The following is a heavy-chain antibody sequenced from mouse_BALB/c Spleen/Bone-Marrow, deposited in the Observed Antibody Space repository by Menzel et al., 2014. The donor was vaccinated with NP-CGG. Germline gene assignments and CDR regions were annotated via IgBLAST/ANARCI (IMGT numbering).Heavy chain of an antibody. Sequence: EVQLQQSGPDLVKPSQSLSLTCTVTGYSITSGYSWHWIRQFPGNKLEWMGYIHYGGSTNYNPSLKSRISITRDTSKNQFFLQLNSVTTEDTATYYCAPTTVVAHYAMDYWGQGTSVTVSS. J-gene: IGHJ4*01. CDR2: IHYGGST. D-gene: IGHD1-1*01. CDR3: APTTVVAHYAMDY. V-gene: IGHV3-1*02. CDR1: GYSITSGYS.